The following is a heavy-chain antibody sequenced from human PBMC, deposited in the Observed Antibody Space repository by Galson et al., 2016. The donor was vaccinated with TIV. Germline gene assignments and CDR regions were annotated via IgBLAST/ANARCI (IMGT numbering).Heavy chain of an antibody. J-gene: IGHJ5*02. V-gene: IGHV1-69*13. CDR3: ARSRGYSYGYVDP. D-gene: IGHD5-18*01. CDR1: GGTFNSYG. Sequence: SVKVSCKASGGTFNSYGISWVRQAPGQGLQWMGGIIPVFGTTKYSQDFQGRVAVTADESTGTAYMELSGLRFDDTAVYFCARSRGYSYGYVDPWGQGTLVTV. CDR2: IIPVFGTT.